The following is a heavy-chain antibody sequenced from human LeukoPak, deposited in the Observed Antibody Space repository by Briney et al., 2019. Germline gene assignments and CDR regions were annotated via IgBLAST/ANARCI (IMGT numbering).Heavy chain of an antibody. V-gene: IGHV4-34*01. CDR1: GGSFSSYY. CDR3: ARAFALLPDY. J-gene: IGHJ4*02. Sequence: SETLSLTCAVYGGSFSSYYWSWIRQPPGKGLEWIGEINHSGSTNYNPSLKSRVTISVDTSKNQFSLKLSSVTAADTAVYYCARAFALLPDYWGQGTLVTVSS. D-gene: IGHD3-22*01. CDR2: INHSGST.